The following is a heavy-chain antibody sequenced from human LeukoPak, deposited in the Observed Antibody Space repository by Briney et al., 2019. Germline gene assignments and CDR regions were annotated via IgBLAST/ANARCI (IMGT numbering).Heavy chain of an antibody. Sequence: PSETLCLTCAVYAGSFSGYYWNWIRQPPGKGPEWIGEINHSGKANYNPSLKSRVAMTVDTSKSQFSLHLTSLTAADTAVYYCARRGGKYSSSSINYWGQGTLVTVSS. V-gene: IGHV4-34*01. CDR3: ARRGGKYSSSSINY. CDR2: INHSGKA. D-gene: IGHD6-6*01. CDR1: AGSFSGYY. J-gene: IGHJ1*01.